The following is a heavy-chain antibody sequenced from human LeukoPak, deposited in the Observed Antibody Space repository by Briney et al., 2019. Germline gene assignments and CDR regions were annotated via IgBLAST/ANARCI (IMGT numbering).Heavy chain of an antibody. D-gene: IGHD2-2*01. CDR1: GGSISSYY. V-gene: IGHV4-59*01. CDR2: IYYSGTT. Sequence: SETLSLTCTVSGGSISSYYWNWIRQPPGKGLEWIGFIYYSGTTNYNPSLKSRVTISVDTSKNQFSLKLSSVTAADTAVYYCARVGCSSTSCYSYYYMDVWGKGTTVTISS. CDR3: ARVGCSSTSCYSYYYMDV. J-gene: IGHJ6*03.